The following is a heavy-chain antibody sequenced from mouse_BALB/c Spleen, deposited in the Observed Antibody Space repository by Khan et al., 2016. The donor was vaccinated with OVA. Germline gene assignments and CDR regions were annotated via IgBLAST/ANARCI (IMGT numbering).Heavy chain of an antibody. CDR1: GYSITSDYA. J-gene: IGHJ1*01. CDR2: ISYSGST. CDR3: ARRVLLLYWYFDV. D-gene: IGHD1-1*01. V-gene: IGHV3-2*02. Sequence: EVQLQESGPGLVKPSQSLSLTCTATGYSITSDYAWNWIRQFPGNKLEWMGYISYSGSTYYNPSLKSRISVTRDTSKNQFFLKLNSVTTEDTATXYCARRVLLLYWYFDVWGAGTTVTVSS.